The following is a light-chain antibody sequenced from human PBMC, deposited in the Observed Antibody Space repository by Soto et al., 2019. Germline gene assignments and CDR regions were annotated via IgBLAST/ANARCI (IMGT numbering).Light chain of an antibody. CDR3: SSYTSTTSWV. CDR2: EVS. Sequence: QSALPQPASVSGSPGQSITISCTGTSSDVGGYNYVSWYQHHPGKAPKLMIYEVSNRPSGVSNRFSGSKSGNTASLTISGLQAEDEADYYCSSYTSTTSWVFGTGTKLTVL. J-gene: IGLJ1*01. V-gene: IGLV2-14*01. CDR1: SSDVGGYNY.